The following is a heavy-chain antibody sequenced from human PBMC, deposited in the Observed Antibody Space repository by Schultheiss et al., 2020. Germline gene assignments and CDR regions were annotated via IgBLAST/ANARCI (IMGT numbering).Heavy chain of an antibody. J-gene: IGHJ4*02. CDR2: INHSGST. CDR3: ARVPPGFRPASYYFDY. CDR1: GGSFSGYY. D-gene: IGHD3-9*01. Sequence: SETLSLTCAVYGGSFSGYYWSWIRQPPGKGLEWIGEINHSGSTNYNPSLKSRVTISVDTSKNQFSLKLSSVTAADTAVYYCARVPPGFRPASYYFDYWGQGTLVTVSS. V-gene: IGHV4-34*01.